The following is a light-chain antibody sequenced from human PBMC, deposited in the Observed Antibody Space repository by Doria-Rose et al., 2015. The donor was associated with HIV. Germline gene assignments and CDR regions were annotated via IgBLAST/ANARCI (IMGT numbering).Light chain of an antibody. CDR2: GGS. CDR1: QSFSSTY. CDR3: HQYGTSWT. V-gene: IGKV3-20*01. Sequence: EIVMTQSPGTLSLSPGERATLSCRASQSFSSTYLAWYQQKPGQAPSLLIYGGSTSATGIPDRFSASGSGTDFTLTINRLEPEDFALYYCHQYGTSWTFGQGTKVEI. J-gene: IGKJ1*01.